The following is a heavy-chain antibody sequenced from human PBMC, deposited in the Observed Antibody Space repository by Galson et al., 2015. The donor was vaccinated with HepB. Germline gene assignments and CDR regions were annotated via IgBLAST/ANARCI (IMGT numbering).Heavy chain of an antibody. V-gene: IGHV3-33*08. D-gene: IGHD5-24*01. CDR1: GFTFRTYG. J-gene: IGHJ4*02. CDR3: ARDRATHYFDY. CDR2: IWYDGSNK. Sequence: SLRLSCAASGFTFRTYGLHWVRQAPGKGLEWVAFIWYDGSNKYYTDSVRGRFILSRDSSKSTLYLQMNSLRAEDTAVYYCARDRATHYFDYWGQGALVTVSS.